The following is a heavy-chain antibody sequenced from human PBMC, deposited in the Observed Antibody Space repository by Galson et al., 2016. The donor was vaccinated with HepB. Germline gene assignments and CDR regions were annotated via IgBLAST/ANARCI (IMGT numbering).Heavy chain of an antibody. D-gene: IGHD7-27*01. V-gene: IGHV4-4*02. CDR2: MYHSGYT. Sequence: SETLSLTCAVSGGSFTNNNWWSWVRQPPGKGLEWIGEMYHSGYTNYNPSLKSRVTMSVDKPKNQFSLRLFAVTAADTAVYHCVRVWGKYFDYWGQGALVTVSS. CDR1: GGSFTNNNW. CDR3: VRVWGKYFDY. J-gene: IGHJ4*02.